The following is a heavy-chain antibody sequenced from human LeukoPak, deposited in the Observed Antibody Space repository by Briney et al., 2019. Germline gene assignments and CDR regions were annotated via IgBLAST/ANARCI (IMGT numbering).Heavy chain of an antibody. CDR2: INSRSSDI. Sequence: PGGSLRLSCAASGFTFSNDGMSWVRQAPGKRPEWISYINSRSSDIHYADSVRGRFTIYRDNVKNSLFLQMNSLRVEDTAVYFCARDGVALYWGQGTLVTVPS. J-gene: IGHJ4*02. CDR1: GFTFSNDG. D-gene: IGHD2-15*01. CDR3: ARDGVALY. V-gene: IGHV3-48*01.